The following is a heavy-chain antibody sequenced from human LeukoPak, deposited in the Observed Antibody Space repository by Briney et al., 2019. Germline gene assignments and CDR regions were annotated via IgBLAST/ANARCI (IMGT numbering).Heavy chain of an antibody. Sequence: SETLSLTCAVYGGSFSGYYWSWIRQPPGKGLEWIGEINHSGSTNYNPSLKSRVTISVDTSKKQFSLKLSSVTAADTAVYYCTRQPKSCTPGVFVTGKACWFDSWGQGTLVTVSS. CDR3: TRQPKSCTPGVFVTGKACWFDS. D-gene: IGHD3-10*01. CDR1: GGSFSGYY. J-gene: IGHJ5*01. V-gene: IGHV4-34*01. CDR2: INHSGST.